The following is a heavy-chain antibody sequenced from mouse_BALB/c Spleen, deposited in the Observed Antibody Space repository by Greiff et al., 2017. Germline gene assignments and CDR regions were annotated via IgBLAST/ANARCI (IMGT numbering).Heavy chain of an antibody. D-gene: IGHD1-1*02. Sequence: EVQRVESGPSLVKPSQTLSLTCSVTGDSITSGYWNWIRKFPGHKLEYMGYISDSGSTYYNPSLKSRISITRDTSKNPYYLQLNSVTTEDTATYYCARSLYGYYAMDYWGQGTSVTVSS. CDR2: ISDSGST. J-gene: IGHJ4*01. V-gene: IGHV3-8*02. CDR1: GDSITSGY. CDR3: ARSLYGYYAMDY.